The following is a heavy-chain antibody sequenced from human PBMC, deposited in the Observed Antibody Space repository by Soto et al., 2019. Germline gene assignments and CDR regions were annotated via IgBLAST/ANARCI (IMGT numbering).Heavy chain of an antibody. CDR1: GYRLSNYY. D-gene: IGHD5-12*01. CDR3: ARAELIVAGQAFDS. CDR2: VNPSDGRA. V-gene: IGHV1-46*01. Sequence: QVDLVQSGAEVKKPGASVKMSCKSSGYRLSNYYMHWVRQAPGQGLEWMGIVNPSDGRANYARKDQGRVTMTWDTSTTTLYMEVNSLRSDDTAIYYCARAELIVAGQAFDSWGQGTLVTVSS. J-gene: IGHJ4*02.